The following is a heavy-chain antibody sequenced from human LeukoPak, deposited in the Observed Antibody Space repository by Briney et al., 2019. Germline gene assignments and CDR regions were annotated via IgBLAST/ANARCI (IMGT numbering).Heavy chain of an antibody. D-gene: IGHD3-16*01. V-gene: IGHV3-21*01. CDR2: ISSTSTYM. J-gene: IGHJ5*02. Sequence: GGSLRLSCAASGFTFSSFSMNWVRQAPGKGLEWVSSISSTSTYMYYAGSVKGRFTISRDNAKNSLYLQMNSLRAEDTAVYYCARGISYSTSRGSWYDPWGQGTLVTVSS. CDR3: ARGISYSTSRGSWYDP. CDR1: GFTFSSFS.